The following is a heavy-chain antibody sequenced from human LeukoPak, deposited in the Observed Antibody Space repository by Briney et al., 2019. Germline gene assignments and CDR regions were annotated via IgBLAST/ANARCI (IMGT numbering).Heavy chain of an antibody. V-gene: IGHV3-7*04. J-gene: IGHJ4*02. Sequence: GGPLRLSCAVSEFPFISAWMSWVRQAPGKGLEWVANIKPDGSEKYYVDSVKGRFTISRDNAKNSLYLQMNSLRAEDTAIYYCARKYYFDYWGQGTLVTVSS. CDR2: IKPDGSEK. CDR1: EFPFISAW. CDR3: ARKYYFDY.